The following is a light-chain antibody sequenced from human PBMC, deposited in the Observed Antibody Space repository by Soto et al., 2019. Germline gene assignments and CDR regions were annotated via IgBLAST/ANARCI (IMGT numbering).Light chain of an antibody. CDR3: QQYDKLIS. J-gene: IGKJ2*01. Sequence: DIPMTQSPSSLSASVGDTVTITCQASQDISNYLNWYQQKPGKAPRLLIYDTSDLDTGVPSRFSGSGSGTDFTFTISSLEPEDFGTYYCQQYDKLISFGQGTKLEIK. V-gene: IGKV1-33*01. CDR1: QDISNY. CDR2: DTS.